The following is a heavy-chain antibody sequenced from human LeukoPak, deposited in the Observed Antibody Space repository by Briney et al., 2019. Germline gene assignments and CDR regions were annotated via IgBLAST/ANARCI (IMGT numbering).Heavy chain of an antibody. V-gene: IGHV4-39*01. D-gene: IGHD6-13*01. CDR3: AAGRAPGPSDY. J-gene: IGHJ4*02. CDR2: IYYSGST. Sequence: SETLSLTCTVSGGSISSSSYYWGWIRQPPGKGLEWIGSIYYSGSTYYNPSLKSRVTISVDTSKNQFSLKLSSVTAADTAVYYCAAGRAPGPSDYWGQGTLVTVSS. CDR1: GGSISSSSYY.